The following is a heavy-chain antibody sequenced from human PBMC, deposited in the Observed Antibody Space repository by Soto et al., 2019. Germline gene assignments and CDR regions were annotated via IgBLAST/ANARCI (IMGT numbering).Heavy chain of an antibody. J-gene: IGHJ4*02. CDR3: AKGGTYDFWSGYYTGEYYFDY. CDR1: GFTFSSYA. CDR2: ISGSGGST. D-gene: IGHD3-3*01. Sequence: GESLKISCAASGFTFSSYAMSWVRQAPGKGLEWVSAISGSGGSTYYADSVKGRFTISRDNSKNTLYLQMNSLRAEDTAVYYCAKGGTYDFWSGYYTGEYYFDYWGQGTLVTVSS. V-gene: IGHV3-23*01.